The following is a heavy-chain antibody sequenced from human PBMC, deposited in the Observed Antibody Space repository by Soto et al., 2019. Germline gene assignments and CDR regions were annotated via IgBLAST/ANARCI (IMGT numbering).Heavy chain of an antibody. CDR2: IYYSGST. V-gene: IGHV4-39*01. CDR3: ARQIAAPWASYYYYGMDA. J-gene: IGHJ6*02. Sequence: PSETLSLTCTVSGGSISSSSYYWGWIRQPPGKGLEWIGSIYYSGSTYYNPSLKSRVTISVDTSKNQFSLKLSSVTAADTAVYYCARQIAAPWASYYYYGMDAWGQGTTVTVSS. D-gene: IGHD6-6*01. CDR1: GGSISSSSYY.